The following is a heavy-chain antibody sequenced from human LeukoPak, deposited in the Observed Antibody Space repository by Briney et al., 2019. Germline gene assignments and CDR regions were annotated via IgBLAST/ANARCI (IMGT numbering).Heavy chain of an antibody. D-gene: IGHD2-15*01. J-gene: IGHJ4*02. CDR1: GFTLSSYA. CDR2: ICGSGGST. Sequence: GGALGLSCAASGFTLSSYAMSSVRQAPGKGLEWVSAICGSGGSTYYADSVKGRFTISRDNSKNTLYLQMNSLRAEDTAVYYCAKDAYCSGGSCYPNFDYWGQGTLVTVSS. CDR3: AKDAYCSGGSCYPNFDY. V-gene: IGHV3-23*01.